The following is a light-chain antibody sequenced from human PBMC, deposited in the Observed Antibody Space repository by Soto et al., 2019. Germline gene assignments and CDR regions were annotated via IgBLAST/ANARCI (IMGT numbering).Light chain of an antibody. J-gene: IGKJ3*01. CDR3: QQYGSSLFT. Sequence: EIVLTQSPGTLSLSPGERATLSCRASQSVSSKYLSWYQQKPGQAPRVLIYGTSIRASGVPERFSGGGSGTDFTLTITRLEPEDFAVYYCQQYGSSLFTFGPGTKVDFK. CDR2: GTS. V-gene: IGKV3-20*01. CDR1: QSVSSKY.